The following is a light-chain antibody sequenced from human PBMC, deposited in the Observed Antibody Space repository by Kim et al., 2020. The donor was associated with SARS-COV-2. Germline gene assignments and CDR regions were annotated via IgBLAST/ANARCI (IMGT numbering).Light chain of an antibody. CDR2: YDS. V-gene: IGLV3-21*04. J-gene: IGLJ2*01. Sequence: SYELTQPPSVSVAPGKTARGSCGGNSIGSKSVHWYQQKSGQAPVLVIYYDSDRPSGIPERFSGSNSGNTATLTISRVEAGDEADYYCQVWYSSSDHRVVFGGGTKVTVL. CDR3: QVWYSSSDHRVV. CDR1: SIGSKS.